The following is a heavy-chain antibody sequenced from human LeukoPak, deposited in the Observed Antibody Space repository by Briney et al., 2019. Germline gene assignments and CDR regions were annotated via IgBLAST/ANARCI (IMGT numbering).Heavy chain of an antibody. J-gene: IGHJ3*02. CDR1: GFTYSYYW. Sequence: GGSLRLSCAASGFTYSYYWMSWVRQTPGKGLEWVANIKPDGGEKDYVDSVKGRFTISRDNAKNSLYLQMDSLRAEDTAVYYCAREDMWAFDIWGQGTMVTVSS. CDR2: IKPDGGEK. D-gene: IGHD2-15*01. V-gene: IGHV3-7*01. CDR3: AREDMWAFDI.